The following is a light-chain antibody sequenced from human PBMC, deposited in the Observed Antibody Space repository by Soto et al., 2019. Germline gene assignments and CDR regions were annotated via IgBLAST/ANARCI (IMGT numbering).Light chain of an antibody. CDR3: LLYFAGAQV. V-gene: IGLV7-43*01. CDR1: TGAVTTSYY. J-gene: IGLJ3*02. Sequence: QAVVTQEPSVTVSPGGSITLTCASSTGAVTTSYYPTWFQQKPGQAPKTLIYSTSNRPSWTPARFSGSIYGGKALLRVSGLQPEDEADYYCLLYFAGAQVFGGGTKLTVL. CDR2: STS.